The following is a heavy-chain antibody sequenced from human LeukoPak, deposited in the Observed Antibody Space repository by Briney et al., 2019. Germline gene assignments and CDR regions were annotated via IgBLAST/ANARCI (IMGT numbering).Heavy chain of an antibody. CDR3: ARVGYSSGWYGWFDP. Sequence: GGSLRLSCAASGFTFSSYSMNWVRQAPGKGLEWVSSISSSSSSYIYYADSVKGRFTISRDNAKNSLFLQMNSLRAEDTAVYYCARVGYSSGWYGWFDPWGQGTLVTVSS. CDR1: GFTFSSYS. J-gene: IGHJ5*02. D-gene: IGHD6-19*01. CDR2: ISSSSSSYI. V-gene: IGHV3-21*01.